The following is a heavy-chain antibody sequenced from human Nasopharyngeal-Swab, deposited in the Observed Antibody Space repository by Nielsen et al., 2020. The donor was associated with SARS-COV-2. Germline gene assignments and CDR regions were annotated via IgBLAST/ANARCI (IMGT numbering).Heavy chain of an antibody. CDR2: VYYDGST. J-gene: IGHJ6*02. CDR1: GVSVNGDY. Sequence: SETLSLTCTVSGVSVNGDYWSWLRRTPGRGLEWIGFVYYDGSTKSNPSLKNGVTISVDKSKNQFSLRLRPVTVADTAMYYCGRVLAKSSGSGSFPPGEFSYYYAVDVWGQGTTVTVSS. D-gene: IGHD3-10*01. V-gene: IGHV4-59*02. CDR3: GRVLAKSSGSGSFPPGEFSYYYAVDV.